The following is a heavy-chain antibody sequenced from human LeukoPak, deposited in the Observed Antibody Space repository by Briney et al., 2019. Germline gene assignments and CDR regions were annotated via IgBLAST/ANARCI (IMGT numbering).Heavy chain of an antibody. J-gene: IGHJ5*02. CDR2: INAGNGNT. CDR3: ARNRIAAGGFDP. V-gene: IGHV1-3*01. D-gene: IGHD6-13*01. Sequence: ASVKVSCKASGYTFTSYAMHWVRQAPGQRLEWMGWINAGNGNTKYSQKFQGRVTITRDTSASTAYMELSSPRSEDTAVYYCARNRIAAGGFDPWGQGTLVTVSS. CDR1: GYTFTSYA.